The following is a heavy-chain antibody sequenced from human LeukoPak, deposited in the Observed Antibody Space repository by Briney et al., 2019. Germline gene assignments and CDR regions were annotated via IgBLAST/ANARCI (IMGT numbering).Heavy chain of an antibody. CDR3: ARDHCSSTSCYQFDY. Sequence: PSETLSLTCTVSGGSISSGDYYWSWIRQPPGKGLEWIGYIYHSGSTYYNPSLKSRVTISVDRSKNQFSLKLSSVTAADTAVYYCARDHCSSTSCYQFDYWGQGTLVTVSS. V-gene: IGHV4-30-4*01. D-gene: IGHD2-2*01. CDR1: GGSISSGDYY. CDR2: IYHSGST. J-gene: IGHJ4*02.